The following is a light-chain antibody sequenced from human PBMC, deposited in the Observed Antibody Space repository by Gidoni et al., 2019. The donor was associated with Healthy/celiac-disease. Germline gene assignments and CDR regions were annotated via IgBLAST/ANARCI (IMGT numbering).Light chain of an antibody. J-gene: IGKJ2*01. V-gene: IGKV3-20*01. Sequence: EIVLTQSPGTLSLSPGARATLSCRASQSVSSSYLAWYQQKPGQAPRLLIYGASSRATGIPDRFSGSGSGTDFTLTSSRLEPEDFAVYYCQQYGSSSYTFGQGTKLEIK. CDR1: QSVSSSY. CDR3: QQYGSSSYT. CDR2: GAS.